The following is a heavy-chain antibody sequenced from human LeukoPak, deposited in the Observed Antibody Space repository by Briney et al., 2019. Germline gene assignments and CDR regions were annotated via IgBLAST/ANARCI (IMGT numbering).Heavy chain of an antibody. Sequence: GGSLRLPCAASGFTFSSYWMSWVRQAPGKGLEWVSVIYSGGSTYYADSVKGRFTISRDNSKNTLYLQMNSLRAEDTAVYYCARDGPYDFWSGYYDYWGQGTLVTVSS. D-gene: IGHD3-3*01. CDR2: IYSGGST. J-gene: IGHJ4*02. CDR1: GFTFSSYW. V-gene: IGHV3-53*01. CDR3: ARDGPYDFWSGYYDY.